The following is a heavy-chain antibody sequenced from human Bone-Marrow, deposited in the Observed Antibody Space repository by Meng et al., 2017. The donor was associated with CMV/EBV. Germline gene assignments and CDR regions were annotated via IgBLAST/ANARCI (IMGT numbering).Heavy chain of an antibody. CDR1: YV. CDR3: ASLASGSEYSSSGHYYYGMDV. CDR2: MNPNSGNT. J-gene: IGHJ6*02. D-gene: IGHD6-6*01. Sequence: YVINWVRQATGQGLEWMGWMNPNSGNTGYAQKFQGRVTMTRNTSISTAYMELSSLRSEDTAVYYCASLASGSEYSSSGHYYYGMDVWGQGTTVTVSS. V-gene: IGHV1-8*01.